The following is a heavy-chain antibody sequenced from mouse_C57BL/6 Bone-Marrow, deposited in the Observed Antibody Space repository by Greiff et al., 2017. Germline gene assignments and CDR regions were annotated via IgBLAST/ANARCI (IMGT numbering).Heavy chain of an antibody. V-gene: IGHV1-69*01. CDR3: ARHASYVPFRY. CDR2: IDPSDSYT. Sequence: QVQLQQPGAELVMPGASVKLSCKASGYTFTSYWMHWVKQRPGQGLEWIGEIDPSDSYTNSNQKFKGKSTLTLDKSSSTAYMQLSSLTSEDSAVYYCARHASYVPFRYWGQGTTLTVSS. D-gene: IGHD6-1*01. CDR1: GYTFTSYW. J-gene: IGHJ2*01.